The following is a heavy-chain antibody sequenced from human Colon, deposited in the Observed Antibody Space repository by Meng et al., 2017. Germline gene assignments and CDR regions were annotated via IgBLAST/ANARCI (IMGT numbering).Heavy chain of an antibody. CDR3: AKKMIGGWDAIDS. D-gene: IGHD3-10*02. Sequence: QVKLVESGGGAVQPGKSLTISCKASGFTFRNFGMHWVRQAPGRGLEWVSYITYDGSKTEYVDSVRGRFTISRDNSDSTLFLQMSRLTHDDTALYFCAKKMIGGWDAIDSWGQGTLVTVSS. V-gene: IGHV3-30*18. CDR1: GFTFRNFG. J-gene: IGHJ4*02. CDR2: ITYDGSKT.